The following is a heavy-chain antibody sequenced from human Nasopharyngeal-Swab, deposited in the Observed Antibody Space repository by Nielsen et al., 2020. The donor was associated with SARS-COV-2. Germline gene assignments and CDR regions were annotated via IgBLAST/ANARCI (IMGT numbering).Heavy chain of an antibody. Sequence: GGSLRLSCSASGFTFSNYAMHWVRQAPGKGLEYVSAISSTGGNTYYTDSVKGRFTISRDNSKNTLYLQMGSLRVEDTAVYYYVKDSSGYEFDSWGQGTLVTVSS. V-gene: IGHV3-64D*06. D-gene: IGHD3-22*01. CDR3: VKDSSGYEFDS. CDR2: ISSTGGNT. CDR1: GFTFSNYA. J-gene: IGHJ4*02.